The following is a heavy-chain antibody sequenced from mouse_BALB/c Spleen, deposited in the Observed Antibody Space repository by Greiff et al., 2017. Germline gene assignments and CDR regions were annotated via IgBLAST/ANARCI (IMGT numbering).Heavy chain of an antibody. V-gene: IGHV14-3*02. CDR2: IDPANGNT. CDR3: ASLLFITTARFAY. D-gene: IGHD1-2*01. J-gene: IGHJ3*01. CDR1: GFNIKDTY. Sequence: EVQLQESGAELVKPGASVKLSCTASGFNIKDTYMHWVKQRPEQGLEWIGRIDPANGNTKYDPKFQGKATITADTSSNTAYLQLSSLTSEDTAVYYCASLLFITTARFAYWGQGTLVTVSA.